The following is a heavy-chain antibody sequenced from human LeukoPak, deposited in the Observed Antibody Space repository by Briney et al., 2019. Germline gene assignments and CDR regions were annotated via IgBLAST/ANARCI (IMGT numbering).Heavy chain of an antibody. J-gene: IGHJ3*02. CDR1: GGTFSSYA. Sequence: GASVKVSCKASGGTFSSYAISWVRQAPGQGLEWMGGIIPIFGTANYAQKFQGRVTITADESTSTAYMELSSLRSEDTAVYYCARDAAELGAFDIWGQGTMVTVSS. CDR2: IIPIFGTA. V-gene: IGHV1-69*13. D-gene: IGHD1-26*01. CDR3: ARDAAELGAFDI.